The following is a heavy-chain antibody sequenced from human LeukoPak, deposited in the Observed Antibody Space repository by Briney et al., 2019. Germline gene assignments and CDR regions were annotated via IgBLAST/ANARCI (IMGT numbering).Heavy chain of an antibody. CDR1: GGTFSSYA. J-gene: IGHJ3*02. D-gene: IGHD5-12*01. Sequence: SVKVSCKTTGGTFSSYAFSWVRQAPGQGLEWMGGIIPMFGTTDQAQRFQGRVTISADESTSTAYMELSSLRSEDTAVYYCARGYSGYQDAFHIWGQGTMVTVSS. CDR3: ARGYSGYQDAFHI. V-gene: IGHV1-69*13. CDR2: IIPMFGTT.